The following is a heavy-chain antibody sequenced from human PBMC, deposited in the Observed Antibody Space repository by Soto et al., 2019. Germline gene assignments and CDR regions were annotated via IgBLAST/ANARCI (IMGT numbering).Heavy chain of an antibody. Sequence: GASVKVSCKASGYTFTSYYMHWVRQAPGQGLEWMGIINPSGGSTSYAQKFQGRVTMTRDTSTSTVYMELSSLRSEDTAVYYCARDQHGYYDSSGLGAFDIWGQGTMVTVSS. CDR1: GYTFTSYY. J-gene: IGHJ3*02. V-gene: IGHV1-46*03. D-gene: IGHD3-22*01. CDR2: INPSGGST. CDR3: ARDQHGYYDSSGLGAFDI.